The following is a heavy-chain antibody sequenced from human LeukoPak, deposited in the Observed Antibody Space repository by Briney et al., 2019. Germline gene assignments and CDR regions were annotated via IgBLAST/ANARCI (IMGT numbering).Heavy chain of an antibody. CDR3: ARVYSGYDLPGSLANYYFDY. CDR1: GGSISSGGYY. V-gene: IGHV4-61*02. J-gene: IGHJ4*02. Sequence: SETLSLTCTVSGGSISSGGYYWSWIRQPAGKGLEWIGRFYSGGSTDYNPSLKSRVTMSVDTSKNQFSLKLSSVTAADTAVYYCARVYSGYDLPGSLANYYFDYWGQGTLATVSS. D-gene: IGHD5-12*01. CDR2: FYSGGST.